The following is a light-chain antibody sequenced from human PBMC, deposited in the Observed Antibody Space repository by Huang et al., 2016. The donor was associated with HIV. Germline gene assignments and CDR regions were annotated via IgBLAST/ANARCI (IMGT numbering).Light chain of an antibody. Sequence: EIVMTQSPATLSVSPVERATLTCRASHSVGNDIAWYQQKSGQAPRLLIYGASVRAAGIPARFRGGGSGTEFTLTISDLQSEDFAVYYCHQYNDWPITFGPGTKVDMK. J-gene: IGKJ3*01. V-gene: IGKV3-15*01. CDR2: GAS. CDR1: HSVGND. CDR3: HQYNDWPIT.